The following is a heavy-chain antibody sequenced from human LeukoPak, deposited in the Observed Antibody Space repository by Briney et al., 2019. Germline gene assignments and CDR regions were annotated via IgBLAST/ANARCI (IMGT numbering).Heavy chain of an antibody. CDR3: ARVSYGLASSSWYLGRNWFDP. CDR2: IYYSGST. J-gene: IGHJ5*02. Sequence: PSETLSLTCTVSGGSISSYYWSWIRQPPGKGLEWIGYIYYSGSTNYNPSLKSRVTISVDTSKNQFSLKLSSVTAADTAVYYCARVSYGLASSSWYLGRNWFDPWGQGTLVTVSS. CDR1: GGSISSYY. V-gene: IGHV4-59*01. D-gene: IGHD6-13*01.